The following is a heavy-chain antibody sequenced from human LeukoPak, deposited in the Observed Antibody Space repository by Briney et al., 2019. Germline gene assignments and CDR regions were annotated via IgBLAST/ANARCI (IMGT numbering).Heavy chain of an antibody. CDR2: ISGSGGST. Sequence: GGSLRLSCAASGFTYSSYAMSWVRQAPGKGLEWVSTISGSGGSTFYSDSVKARFTISRDNSNNTLYLQMTMLRAEDTAVYYGAKLTLYGSSTRCPRGSDYWGQGTLVTVSS. D-gene: IGHD2-2*01. V-gene: IGHV3-23*01. J-gene: IGHJ4*02. CDR3: AKLTLYGSSTRCPRGSDY. CDR1: GFTYSSYA.